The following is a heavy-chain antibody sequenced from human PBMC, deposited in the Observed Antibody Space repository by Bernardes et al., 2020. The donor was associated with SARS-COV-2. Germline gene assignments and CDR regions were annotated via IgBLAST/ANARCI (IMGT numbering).Heavy chain of an antibody. J-gene: IGHJ4*02. D-gene: IGHD3-9*01. Sequence: GGSLRLSCAASGFTFSNAWMNWVRLAPGKGLEWVGLIKSKTDGGTTDYAAPVKGRFSISRDDSKNTVYLQMSSLETEDTAVYYCTKLLRYFDWSPSGHFDYWGQGTLVTVSS. CDR2: IKSKTDGGTT. CDR3: TKLLRYFDWSPSGHFDY. V-gene: IGHV3-15*01. CDR1: GFTFSNAW.